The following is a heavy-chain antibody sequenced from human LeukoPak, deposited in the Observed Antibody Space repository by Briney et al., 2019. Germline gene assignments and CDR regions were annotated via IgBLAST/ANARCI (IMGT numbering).Heavy chain of an antibody. V-gene: IGHV3-33*01. J-gene: IGHJ4*02. CDR2: IWYDGSNK. CDR1: GFTFGSYG. Sequence: GRSLRLSCAASGFTFGSYGMHWVRQAPGKGLEWVAVIWYDGSNKYYADSVKGRFTISRDNSKNTLYLQMNSLRAEDTAVYYCARDRRAPYGDYGLDYWGQGTLVTVSS. D-gene: IGHD4-17*01. CDR3: ARDRRAPYGDYGLDY.